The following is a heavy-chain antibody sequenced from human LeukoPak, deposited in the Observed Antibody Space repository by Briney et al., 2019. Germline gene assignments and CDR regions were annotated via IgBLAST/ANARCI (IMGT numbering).Heavy chain of an antibody. Sequence: SVKVSCKASGVTFSSSAISWVRQAPGQGLEWIGGILPVFGTVNSAQKLQGRVTITKDDSTTTAYMELSSLRSEDTAVYYCATNPMTGYHLGDYYYFYMGVWGKGTTVTVS. J-gene: IGHJ6*03. V-gene: IGHV1-69*05. CDR1: GVTFSSSA. D-gene: IGHD1-20*01. CDR3: ATNPMTGYHLGDYYYFYMGV. CDR2: ILPVFGTV.